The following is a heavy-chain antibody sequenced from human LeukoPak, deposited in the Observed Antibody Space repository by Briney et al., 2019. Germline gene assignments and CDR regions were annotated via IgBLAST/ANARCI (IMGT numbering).Heavy chain of an antibody. Sequence: GAPVKVSCKASGYTFTGYYMHWVRQAPGQGLEWMGWINPNSGGTNYAQKFQGRVTMTRDTSISTAYMELSRLRSDDTAVYYCARDGLTYYDFWSGYYQKRGNWFDPWGQGTLVTVSS. CDR1: GYTFTGYY. J-gene: IGHJ5*02. CDR3: ARDGLTYYDFWSGYYQKRGNWFDP. CDR2: INPNSGGT. V-gene: IGHV1-2*02. D-gene: IGHD3-3*01.